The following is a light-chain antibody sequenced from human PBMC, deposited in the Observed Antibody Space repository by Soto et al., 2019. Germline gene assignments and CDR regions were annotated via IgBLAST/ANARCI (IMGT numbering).Light chain of an antibody. Sequence: EIVLTQSPGTLSLSPGERATFSCRASESLSSSYLAWYQQKPGQAPRLLIYGSSSRATGVPDRFSGSASGTDFTLTITRLEPEDFAVYYCQQFATSRWTFGQGTKVDI. J-gene: IGKJ1*01. CDR1: ESLSSSY. V-gene: IGKV3-20*01. CDR2: GSS. CDR3: QQFATSRWT.